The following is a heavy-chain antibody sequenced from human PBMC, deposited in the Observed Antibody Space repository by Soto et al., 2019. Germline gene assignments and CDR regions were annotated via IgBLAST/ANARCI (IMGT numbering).Heavy chain of an antibody. CDR2: TIPALGIT. D-gene: IGHD2-21*02. V-gene: IGHV1-69*02. Sequence: SVKVSCKASGGTFTSSFTFIWVRQAPGDGLQWVGRTIPALGITNSAQEFQGRVTITADKSADKSTTTVYMNLSRLTSEDTAVYYCATVVTTRQIDSRGQGTLVTVSS. J-gene: IGHJ4*02. CDR1: GGTFTSSFT. CDR3: ATVVTTRQIDS.